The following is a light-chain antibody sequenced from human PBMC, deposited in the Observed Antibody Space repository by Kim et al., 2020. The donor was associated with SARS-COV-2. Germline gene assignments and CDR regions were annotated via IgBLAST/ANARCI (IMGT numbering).Light chain of an antibody. CDR3: NSRDSNGNVV. V-gene: IGLV3-19*01. CDR2: GKN. CDR1: SLRRYY. Sequence: SSELTQDPAVSVALGQTVRITCQGDSLRRYYATWYQQKPGQAPILVIYGKNNRPSGIPDRFSGSSSGNTASLTITGPQAGDEADYYCNSRDSNGNVVFVG. J-gene: IGLJ2*01.